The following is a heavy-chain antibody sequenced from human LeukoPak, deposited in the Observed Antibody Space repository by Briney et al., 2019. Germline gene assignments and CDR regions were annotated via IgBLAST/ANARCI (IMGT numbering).Heavy chain of an antibody. Sequence: SETLSLTCTVSGGSISSYYWSWIRQPPGKGLEWIGYIYYSGSTNYNPSLKSRVTISVDTSKNQFSLKLTSVTAADTAVYYCARDSRRYCSSTSCYRGFDYWGQGTLVTVSS. CDR2: IYYSGST. V-gene: IGHV4-59*01. CDR3: ARDSRRYCSSTSCYRGFDY. CDR1: GGSISSYY. D-gene: IGHD2-2*02. J-gene: IGHJ4*02.